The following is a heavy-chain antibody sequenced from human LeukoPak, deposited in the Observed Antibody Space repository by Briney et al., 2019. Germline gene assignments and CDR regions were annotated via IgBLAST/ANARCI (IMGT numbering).Heavy chain of an antibody. D-gene: IGHD3-10*01. CDR3: ARDRGQDDPIDI. J-gene: IGHJ4*02. CDR2: IWHDGSVL. Sequence: PGRSLRLSCAASGFTLRSYGMHWVRQAPGEGLEWVAVIWHDGSVLDYSESVKGRFTVSRDSRKNTLYLQMDSLRVEDTAVYYCARDRGQDDPIDIWGQGTLVTVSS. V-gene: IGHV3-33*01. CDR1: GFTLRSYG.